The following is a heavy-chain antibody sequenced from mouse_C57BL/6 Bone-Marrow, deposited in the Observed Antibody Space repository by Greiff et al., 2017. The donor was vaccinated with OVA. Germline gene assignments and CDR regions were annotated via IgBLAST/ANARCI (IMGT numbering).Heavy chain of an antibody. D-gene: IGHD1-1*01. CDR3: TKTTVPMFYAMDY. CDR1: GFNIKDDY. J-gene: IGHJ4*01. CDR2: IDPENGDT. Sequence: VQLQQSGAELVKPGASVKLSCTASGFNIKDDYMHWVQQRPEQGLEWIGWIDPENGDTESAYKFQGKATITADTASNTAYLQLSILTSEDTAVYYSTKTTVPMFYAMDYWGQGTSVTVSS. V-gene: IGHV14-4*01.